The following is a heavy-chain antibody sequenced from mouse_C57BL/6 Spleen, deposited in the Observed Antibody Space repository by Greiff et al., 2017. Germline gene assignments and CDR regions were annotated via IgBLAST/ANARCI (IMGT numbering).Heavy chain of an antibody. Sequence: EVQLVESVGGFVQPKGSLKLSCAASGFTFNTYAMHWVRQAPEKGLEWVARIRSKSSNYATYYADSVKDRFTISRDDSQSMLYLQMNNLKTEDRARYYCAYGNYPDWFAYWGQGTLVTVSA. CDR2: IRSKSSNYAT. J-gene: IGHJ3*01. D-gene: IGHD2-1*01. V-gene: IGHV10-3*01. CDR1: GFTFNTYA. CDR3: AYGNYPDWFAY.